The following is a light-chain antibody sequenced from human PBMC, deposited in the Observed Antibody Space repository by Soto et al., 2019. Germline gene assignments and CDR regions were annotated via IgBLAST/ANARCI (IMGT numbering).Light chain of an antibody. V-gene: IGKV3-20*01. J-gene: IGKJ2*01. Sequence: EIVLTQSPGTLSLSPGERATLSCRASQSVSSNYLAWYQQKPGQAPRLLIYGASSRATGIPDRFSGSGSGTDFTLTISRLEPEEFAVYYCHQYGSAPYTFGQGTKLELK. CDR3: HQYGSAPYT. CDR1: QSVSSNY. CDR2: GAS.